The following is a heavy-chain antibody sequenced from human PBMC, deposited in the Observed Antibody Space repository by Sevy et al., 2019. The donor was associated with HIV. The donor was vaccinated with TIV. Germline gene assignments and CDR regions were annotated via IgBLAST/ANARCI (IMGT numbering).Heavy chain of an antibody. D-gene: IGHD3-16*01. CDR2: RYYRSHRSKWFN. V-gene: IGHV6-1*01. CDR3: VKSRPRGGLGSDTFDV. J-gene: IGHJ3*01. CDR1: GDSDSSNSAA. Sequence: SQTLSLTCAISGDSDSSNSAAWNWIGQSASRGLEWLCRRYYRSHRSKWFNDYALSEKTRINISPDTSRNQFFLQLTSVSPEDTAVYYCVKSRPRGGLGSDTFDVWAQGTMVTVSS.